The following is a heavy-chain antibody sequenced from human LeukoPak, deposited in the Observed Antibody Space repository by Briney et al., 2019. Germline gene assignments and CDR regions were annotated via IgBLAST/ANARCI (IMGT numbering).Heavy chain of an antibody. CDR2: IKEDGSEK. Sequence: GGSLRLSCTTSGLTFNGYWMNWVRQAPGKGLEWVANIKEDGSEKNYVDSVKGRFTISRDNAQKSLYLQMNSLRAEDTAVYYCAALVAPYWGQGTLVTVSS. J-gene: IGHJ4*02. CDR1: GLTFNGYW. V-gene: IGHV3-7*05. CDR3: AALVAPY. D-gene: IGHD2-15*01.